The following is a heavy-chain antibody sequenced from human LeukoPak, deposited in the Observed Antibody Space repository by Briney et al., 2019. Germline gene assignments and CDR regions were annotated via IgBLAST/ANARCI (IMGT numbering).Heavy chain of an antibody. V-gene: IGHV3-23*01. CDR1: RFTFDIYA. Sequence: GGSLRLSCAPSRFTFDIYAMGGVRQAPGKGLECVSDICVSGSATYYADSVKGRFTISRDNSKNTLYLQMNSLRAEDTAVYYCAKTHPTMVVVGITYFDYWGQGTLVAVSS. CDR3: AKTHPTMVVVGITYFDY. CDR2: ICVSGSAT. J-gene: IGHJ4*02. D-gene: IGHD3-22*01.